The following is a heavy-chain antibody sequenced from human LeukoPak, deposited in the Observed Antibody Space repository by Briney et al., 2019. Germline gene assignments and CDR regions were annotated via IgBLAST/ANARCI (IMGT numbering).Heavy chain of an antibody. CDR2: IYYSGST. CDR1: GGSISSGDYY. V-gene: IGHV4-30-4*08. CDR3: ARAPPTYFWSGYGYYYKDV. Sequence: SETLSLTCTVSGGSISSGDYYWSWIRQPPGKGLEWIGYIYYSGSTYYNPSLKSRVTISVDTSKNQFSLKLSSVTAADTAVYYCARAPPTYFWSGYGYYYKDVWGKGTTVTVSS. J-gene: IGHJ6*03. D-gene: IGHD3-3*01.